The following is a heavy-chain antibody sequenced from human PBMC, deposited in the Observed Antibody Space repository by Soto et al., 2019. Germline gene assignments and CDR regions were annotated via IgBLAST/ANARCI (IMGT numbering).Heavy chain of an antibody. V-gene: IGHV4-30-4*01. CDR3: ARGRYCLTGRCFPNWFDS. J-gene: IGHJ5*01. CDR2: IYKSATT. Sequence: QVQLLESGPGLVKPSQTLSLTCSVSGDSISNLDYFWAWIRQPPGQALEYIGYIYKSATTYYNPSFGSRVAISFDTSMSHFTLNVTSVTAADTAVYFCARGRYCLTGRCFPNWFDSWGQGALVTVSS. CDR1: GDSISNLDYF. D-gene: IGHD7-27*01.